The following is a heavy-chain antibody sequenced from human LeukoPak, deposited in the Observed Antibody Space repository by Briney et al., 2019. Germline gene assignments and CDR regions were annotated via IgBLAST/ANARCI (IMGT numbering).Heavy chain of an antibody. CDR2: INHSGST. V-gene: IGHV4-34*01. J-gene: IGHJ4*02. CDR1: GGSFSGYY. D-gene: IGHD3-10*01. Sequence: SETLSLTCAVYGGSFSGYYWSWIRQPPGKGLEWIGEINHSGSTNYNPSLKSRVTISVDTSKNQFSLKLSSVTAADTAVYYCARAFGVFWGQGTLVTVSS. CDR3: ARAFGVF.